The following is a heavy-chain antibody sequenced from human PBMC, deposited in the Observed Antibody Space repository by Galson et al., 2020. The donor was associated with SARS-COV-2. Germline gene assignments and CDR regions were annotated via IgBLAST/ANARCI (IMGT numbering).Heavy chain of an antibody. V-gene: IGHV3-9*01. CDR1: GFTFDDYA. D-gene: IGHD3-22*01. Sequence: SLKISCAASGFTFDDYARHWVRQAPGKGLEWVSGISWNSGKIGYGDSVKGRFTISRDNAKNSLYLQMNSLRAEDTALYYCARGLDSTGYNWFDPWGQGTLVTVSS. CDR2: ISWNSGKI. CDR3: ARGLDSTGYNWFDP. J-gene: IGHJ5*02.